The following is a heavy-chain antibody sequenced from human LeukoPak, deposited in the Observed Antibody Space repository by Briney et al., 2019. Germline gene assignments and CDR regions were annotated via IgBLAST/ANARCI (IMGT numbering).Heavy chain of an antibody. CDR2: IYYSGST. CDR3: AREWSGDDYNFWSGHRWFDP. J-gene: IGHJ5*02. V-gene: IGHV4-59*01. Sequence: SETLSLTCTVSGGSISSYYWSWIRQPPGKGLEWIGNIYYSGSTNYNPSLKSRVTISVDTSKNQFSLKLSSVTAADTAVYYCAREWSGDDYNFWSGHRWFDPWGQGTLVTVSS. D-gene: IGHD3-3*01. CDR1: GGSISSYY.